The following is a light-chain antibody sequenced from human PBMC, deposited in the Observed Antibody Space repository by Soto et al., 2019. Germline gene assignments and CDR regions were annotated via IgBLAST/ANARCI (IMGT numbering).Light chain of an antibody. V-gene: IGKV1-39*01. CDR1: QSIRSY. J-gene: IGKJ1*01. CDR3: QHSYNAPWT. Sequence: IQMTQSPSSLSACVGDRVTITCRASQSIRSYLNWYQQKPGKAPKLLISRASSLHSGVPSRFSGSGSGTDFTLTISSLQPEDFAAYYCQHSYNAPWTFGQGTKVDIK. CDR2: RAS.